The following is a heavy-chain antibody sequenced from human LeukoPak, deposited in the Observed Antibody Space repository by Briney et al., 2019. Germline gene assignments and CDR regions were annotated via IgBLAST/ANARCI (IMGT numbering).Heavy chain of an antibody. Sequence: PGGSLRFSCAASGFTFSSYAMSWVRQAPGKGLEWVSAISDSGGSTYYADSVKGRFTISRDNSKNTLYLQMNNLRAEDTAVYYCAKARTQNYYDSSGEFDYWGQGTLVTVSS. CDR1: GFTFSSYA. CDR3: AKARTQNYYDSSGEFDY. D-gene: IGHD3-22*01. J-gene: IGHJ4*02. V-gene: IGHV3-23*01. CDR2: ISDSGGST.